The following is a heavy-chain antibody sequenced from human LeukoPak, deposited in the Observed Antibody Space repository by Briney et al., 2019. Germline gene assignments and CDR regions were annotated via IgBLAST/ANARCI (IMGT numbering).Heavy chain of an antibody. D-gene: IGHD5-12*01. CDR3: AKSRAKRYSGYDFCDY. CDR1: GFTFSSYA. Sequence: GGSLRLSCAASGFTFSSYAMSWVRQAPGKGLEWVSAISGSGGSTYYADSVKGRFTISRDNSKNTLYLQMNSLRAEDTAVYYCAKSRAKRYSGYDFCDYWGQGTLVTVSS. J-gene: IGHJ4*02. CDR2: ISGSGGST. V-gene: IGHV3-23*01.